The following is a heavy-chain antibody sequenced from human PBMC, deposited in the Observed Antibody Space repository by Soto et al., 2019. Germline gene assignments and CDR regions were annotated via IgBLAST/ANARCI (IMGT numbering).Heavy chain of an antibody. CDR3: ARSSMDY. Sequence: QVPLVQSGAEVKKPGASVKVSCKASGYTFTNYAIYWVRQAPGQKLEWMGWINAGSGNTKYSQKFQDRLTVTRDTSATPAYMELSSLRSADTAVYYCARSSMDYWGQGTLVTVSS. V-gene: IGHV1-3*01. CDR1: GYTFTNYA. CDR2: INAGSGNT. D-gene: IGHD6-13*01. J-gene: IGHJ4*02.